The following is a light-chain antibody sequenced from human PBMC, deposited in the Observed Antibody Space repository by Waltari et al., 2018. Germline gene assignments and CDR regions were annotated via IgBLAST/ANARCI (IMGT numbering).Light chain of an antibody. J-gene: IGKJ2*01. Sequence: DIQMTQSPSSLSASVGARVTIACRASQSISSYLNWYQAKPGKAPRLLIFGASALQSGVPSRFSGSGSGESFTLTISSLQPEDFATYYCQQSYLTPFTFGQGTKLEIK. CDR2: GAS. CDR3: QQSYLTPFT. CDR1: QSISSY. V-gene: IGKV1-39*01.